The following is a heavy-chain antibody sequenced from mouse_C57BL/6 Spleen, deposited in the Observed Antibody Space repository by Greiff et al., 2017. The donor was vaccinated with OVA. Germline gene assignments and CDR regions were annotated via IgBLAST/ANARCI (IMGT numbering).Heavy chain of an antibody. CDR1: GFTFSSYA. CDR2: ISDGGSYT. CDR3: ARADDGYRFAY. V-gene: IGHV5-4*03. D-gene: IGHD2-3*01. Sequence: EVKLVESGGGLVKPGGSLKLSCAASGFTFSSYAMSWVRQTPEKRLEWVATISDGGSYTYYPDNVKGRFTISRDNAKNNLYLQMSHLKSEDTAMYYCARADDGYRFAYWGQGTLVTVSA. J-gene: IGHJ3*01.